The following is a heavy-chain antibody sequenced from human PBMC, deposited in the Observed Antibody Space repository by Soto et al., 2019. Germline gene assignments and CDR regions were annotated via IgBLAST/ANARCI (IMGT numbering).Heavy chain of an antibody. CDR2: IYYSGST. D-gene: IGHD6-19*01. Sequence: PSETLSLTCTGSGGSISSSSYYWGWIRQPPGKGLEWIGSIYYSGSTYYNPSLKSRVTISVDTSKNQFSLKLSSVTAADTAVYYCARGSYHSGWVWGQGTLVTVSS. V-gene: IGHV4-39*01. CDR1: GGSISSSSYY. CDR3: ARGSYHSGWV. J-gene: IGHJ4*02.